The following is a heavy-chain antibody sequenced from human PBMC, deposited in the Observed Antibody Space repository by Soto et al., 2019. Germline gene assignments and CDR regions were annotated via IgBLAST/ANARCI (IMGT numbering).Heavy chain of an antibody. V-gene: IGHV4-30-4*02. J-gene: IGHJ4*02. Sequence: SETLSLTCTVSGGSISSGDYYWSWIRQPPGKGLEWIGYIYYSGSTYYNPSLKSRVTISVDTSKNQFSLKLSSVTAADTAVYYCARGGGLVINSVTTPFDYWGKGNLVTVSS. CDR1: GGSISSGDYY. CDR2: IYYSGST. CDR3: ARGGGLVINSVTTPFDY. D-gene: IGHD4-17*01.